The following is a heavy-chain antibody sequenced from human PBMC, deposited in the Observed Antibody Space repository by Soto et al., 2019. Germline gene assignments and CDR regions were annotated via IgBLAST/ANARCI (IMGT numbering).Heavy chain of an antibody. V-gene: IGHV1-18*01. CDR1: GYTFNSYG. J-gene: IGHJ5*02. D-gene: IGHD6-6*01. Sequence: ASVKVSCKASGYTFNSYGISWVRQAPGQGLEWMGWISAYDGNTNYAQKVQGRATLTTDTSTSTAYMELRSLTSDDTAVYYCARDLIAVRPGWFDPWGQGTLVTVSS. CDR2: ISAYDGNT. CDR3: ARDLIAVRPGWFDP.